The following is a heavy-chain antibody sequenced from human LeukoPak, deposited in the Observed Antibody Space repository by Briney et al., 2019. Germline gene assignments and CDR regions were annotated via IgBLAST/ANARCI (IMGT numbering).Heavy chain of an antibody. CDR3: ARDRSAYSGYDPPGIAAAGTGGY. CDR2: ISSSSSYI. Sequence: GGSLRLSCAASGFTFSAYAMSWVRQAPGKGLEWVSSISSSSSYIYYADSVKGRFTISRDNAKNSLYLQMNSLRAEDTAVYYCARDRSAYSGYDPPGIAAAGTGGYWGQGTLVTVSS. CDR1: GFTFSAYA. V-gene: IGHV3-21*01. J-gene: IGHJ4*02. D-gene: IGHD6-13*01.